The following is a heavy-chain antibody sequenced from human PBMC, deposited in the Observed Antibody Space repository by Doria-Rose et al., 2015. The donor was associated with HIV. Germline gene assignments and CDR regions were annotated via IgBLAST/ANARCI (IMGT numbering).Heavy chain of an antibody. V-gene: IGHV3-33*06. CDR1: GFTFGSYG. Sequence: QVQLQESGGGVVQPGTSLRLSCVASGFTFGSYGMHWVRQAPGKGLEWVAVIWYDGSNKYYGDSVKGRFTISRDNSKNTLYLQMNSLRVEDTAVYFCAKDTSGWRTGSDYWGQGTLVTVSS. CDR3: AKDTSGWRTGSDY. D-gene: IGHD2-2*01. J-gene: IGHJ4*02. CDR2: IWYDGSNK.